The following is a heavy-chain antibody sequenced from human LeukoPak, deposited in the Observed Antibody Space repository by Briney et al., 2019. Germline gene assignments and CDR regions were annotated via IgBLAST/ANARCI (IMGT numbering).Heavy chain of an antibody. Sequence: KAGGSLRLSCAASGFTFSSYSMNWVRQAPGKGLEWVSSISSSSSYIYYADSVKGRFTISRDNAKNSLYLQMNSLRAEDMALYYCARGAPIDYWGQGTLVTVSS. D-gene: IGHD3-10*01. J-gene: IGHJ4*02. CDR1: GFTFSSYS. CDR2: ISSSSSYI. CDR3: ARGAPIDY. V-gene: IGHV3-21*04.